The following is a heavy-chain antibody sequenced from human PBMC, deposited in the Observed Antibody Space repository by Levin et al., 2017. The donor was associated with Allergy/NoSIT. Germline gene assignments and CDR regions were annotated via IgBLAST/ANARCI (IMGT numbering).Heavy chain of an antibody. J-gene: IGHJ6*02. D-gene: IGHD2-15*01. V-gene: IGHV1-18*01. Sequence: GESLKISCKASGYTFTSYGISWVRQAPGQGLEWMGWISAYNGNTNYAQKLQGRVTMTTDTSTSTAYMELRSLRSDDTAVYYCARVPDIVVVVAGNYYYYGMDVWGQGTTVTVSS. CDR2: ISAYNGNT. CDR3: ARVPDIVVVVAGNYYYYGMDV. CDR1: GYTFTSYG.